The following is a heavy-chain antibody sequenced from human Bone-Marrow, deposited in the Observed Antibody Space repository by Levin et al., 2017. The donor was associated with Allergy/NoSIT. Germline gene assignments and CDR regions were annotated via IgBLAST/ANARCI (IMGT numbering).Heavy chain of an antibody. Sequence: GESLKISCAASGFIFSSYGMHWVRQAPGKGLEWVAAILHDGTSKYYADSVKGRFTISRDISKNTLFLEMNSLRAEDTAVYFCARDRETSRWSNYFDYWGQGTLATVSS. J-gene: IGHJ4*02. V-gene: IGHV3-30*03. D-gene: IGHD2-15*01. CDR2: ILHDGTSK. CDR1: GFIFSSYG. CDR3: ARDRETSRWSNYFDY.